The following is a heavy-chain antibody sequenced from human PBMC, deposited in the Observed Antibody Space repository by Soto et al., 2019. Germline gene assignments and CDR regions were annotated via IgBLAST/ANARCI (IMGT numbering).Heavy chain of an antibody. D-gene: IGHD2-15*01. CDR1: GFSLSTSGVG. CDR2: IYWNDDK. V-gene: IGHV2-5*01. CDR3: AHSGLGYCSGGSCLSWIDP. Sequence: GSGPTLVNPTQTLTLTCTFSGFSLSTSGVGVGWIRQPPGKALEWLALIYWNDDKRYSPSLKTRLTITKDTSKNQVVLTMTDMDPVDTATYYCAHSGLGYCSGGSCLSWIDPWGQGTLVTVSS. J-gene: IGHJ5*02.